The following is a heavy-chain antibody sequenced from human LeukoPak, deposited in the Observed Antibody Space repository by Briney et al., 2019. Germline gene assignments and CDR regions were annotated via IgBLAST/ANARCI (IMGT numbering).Heavy chain of an antibody. J-gene: IGHJ6*03. D-gene: IGHD1-26*01. CDR3: AKIINRWEPTSYYYYYYMDV. V-gene: IGHV3-23*01. CDR1: GFTFSSYG. CDR2: ISGSGGST. Sequence: GGSLRLSCAASGFTFSSYGMSWVRQAPGKGLEWVSAISGSGGSTYYADSVKGRFTISRDNSKSTLYLQMNSLRAEDTAVYYCAKIINRWEPTSYYYYYYMDVWGKGTTVTISS.